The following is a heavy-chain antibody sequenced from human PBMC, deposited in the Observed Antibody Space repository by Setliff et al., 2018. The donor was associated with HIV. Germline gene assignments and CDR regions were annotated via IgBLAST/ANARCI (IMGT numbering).Heavy chain of an antibody. CDR2: INPNSGGT. D-gene: IGHD3-10*01. V-gene: IGHV1-2*06. CDR1: GYTFTAYY. Sequence: ASVKVSCKASGYTFTAYYMHWVRQAPGQGLEWMGRINPNSGGTNYAQKFQGRVTMTRDTSISTAYMELSRLRSDDTAVYYCARQLSPDVRLTLIRGVSVLAYWGQGTLVTVSS. CDR3: ARQLSPDVRLTLIRGVSVLAY. J-gene: IGHJ4*02.